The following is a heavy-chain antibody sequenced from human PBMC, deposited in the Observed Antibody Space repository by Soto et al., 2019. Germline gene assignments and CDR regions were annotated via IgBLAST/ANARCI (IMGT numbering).Heavy chain of an antibody. D-gene: IGHD5-12*01. CDR2: INAGNFNT. J-gene: IGHJ6*02. CDR1: GYTFTSYA. Sequence: ASVKVSCKASGYTFTSYAMHLVRQAPVQILELIVWINAGNFNTKYSQKFQGRFTITMYTSAITSYIELIILISEDTAVYYCAXXGXYSGYGDSERYHYYGMDVWGQGTTVTV. V-gene: IGHV1-3*01. CDR3: AXXGXYSGYGDSERYHYYGMDV.